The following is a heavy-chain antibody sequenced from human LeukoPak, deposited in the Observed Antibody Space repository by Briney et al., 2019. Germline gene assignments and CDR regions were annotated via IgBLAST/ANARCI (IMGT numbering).Heavy chain of an antibody. CDR3: ARRGEYSSSSRFDP. J-gene: IGHJ5*02. CDR1: GYSFSTTW. V-gene: IGHV5-51*01. Sequence: GESLKISCKGSGYSFSTTWIDWVRQMPGKGLEWMGIVYPGDSDTRYSPSFQGQVTISADKSISTAYLQWSSLKASDTAIYYCARRGEYSSSSRFDPWGQGTLVTVSS. D-gene: IGHD6-6*01. CDR2: VYPGDSDT.